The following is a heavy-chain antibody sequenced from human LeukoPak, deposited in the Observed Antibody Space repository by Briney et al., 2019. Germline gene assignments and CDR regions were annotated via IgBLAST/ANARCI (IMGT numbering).Heavy chain of an antibody. D-gene: IGHD2-2*01. CDR2: IYYSGST. V-gene: IGHV4-39*01. CDR3: ERHFGTSTSCYWSY. CDR1: GGSISSSSDY. Sequence: PSETLSLTCTVSGGSISSSSDYWGWIRQPPGRGLEWIWSIYYSGSTYYNPSLKSRVPISVDTSKNQCSLKLSALTPPDRVGDYCERHFGTSTSCYWSYWGQGTLVTV. J-gene: IGHJ4*02.